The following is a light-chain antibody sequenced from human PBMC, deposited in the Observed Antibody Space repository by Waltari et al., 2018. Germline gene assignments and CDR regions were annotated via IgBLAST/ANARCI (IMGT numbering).Light chain of an antibody. CDR1: QSVSSY. V-gene: IGKV3-11*01. CDR2: DAS. J-gene: IGKJ5*01. CDR3: QQRSNWPT. Sequence: EIVLTQSPATLSLSPGQRATLSCRASQSVSSYLAWYQQKPGQAPRLLIYDASNRATGIPARFSGRGSGTDFTLTISSLEPEDVAVYYCQQRSNWPTFGQGTRLEIK.